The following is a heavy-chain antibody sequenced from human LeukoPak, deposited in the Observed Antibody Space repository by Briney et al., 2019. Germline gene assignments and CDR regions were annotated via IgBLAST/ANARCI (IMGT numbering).Heavy chain of an antibody. D-gene: IGHD2-15*01. CDR2: IYYSGST. V-gene: IGHV4-39*01. CDR3: ARPSEGIYAFDI. Sequence: PSETLSLTCTVSGGSISSSSYYRGWIRQPPGKGLEWIGSIYYSGSTYYNPSPKSRVTISVDTSKNQFSLKLSSVTAADTAVYYCARPSEGIYAFDIWGQGTMVTVSS. J-gene: IGHJ3*02. CDR1: GGSISSSSYY.